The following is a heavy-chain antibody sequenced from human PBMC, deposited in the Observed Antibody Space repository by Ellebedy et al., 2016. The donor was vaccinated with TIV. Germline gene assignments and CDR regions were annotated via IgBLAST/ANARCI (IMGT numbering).Heavy chain of an antibody. CDR3: ARFSWYSRQQYYFDS. J-gene: IGHJ4*02. V-gene: IGHV3-11*06. CDR2: ISSGSSNT. CDR1: GFIFSDYY. Sequence: GESLKISCEASGFIFSDYYMSWMRQAPGKGLEWVSFISSGSSNTIYADSVIGRFSVSRDNAKNELYLQMDSLSAGDTAVYYCARFSWYSRQQYYFDSWGQGTLVTVSS. D-gene: IGHD6-13*01.